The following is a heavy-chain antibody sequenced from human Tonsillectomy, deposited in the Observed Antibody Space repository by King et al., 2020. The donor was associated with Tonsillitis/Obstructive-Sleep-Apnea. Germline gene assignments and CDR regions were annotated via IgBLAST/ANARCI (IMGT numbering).Heavy chain of an antibody. CDR2: ISYDGSNK. J-gene: IGHJ4*02. V-gene: IGHV3-30*04. D-gene: IGHD4-17*01. Sequence: LVESGGGVVQPGRSLRLSCAASGFTFSSYAMHWVRQAPGKGLEWVAVISYDGSNKYYADSVKGRFTISRDNSKNTLYLQMNSLRAEDTAVYYCARDDDYGDYDYFDYWGQGTLVTVSS. CDR3: ARDDDYGDYDYFDY. CDR1: GFTFSSYA.